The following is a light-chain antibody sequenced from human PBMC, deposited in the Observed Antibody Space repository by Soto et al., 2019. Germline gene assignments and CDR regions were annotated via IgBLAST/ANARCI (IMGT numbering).Light chain of an antibody. CDR2: DVS. J-gene: IGLJ1*01. CDR1: SSDVGVYNY. Sequence: QSALTQPASVSGSPGQSITISCTGTSSDVGVYNYVSWYQQHPGKAPKLMIYDVSNRPSGVSNRFSGSKSGNTASLTISRLQAEDEADYYCSSYTSSSTLYVFGPGTKVTVL. CDR3: SSYTSSSTLYV. V-gene: IGLV2-14*01.